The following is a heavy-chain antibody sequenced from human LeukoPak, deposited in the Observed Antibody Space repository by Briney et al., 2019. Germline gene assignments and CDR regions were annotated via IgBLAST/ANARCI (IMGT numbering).Heavy chain of an antibody. Sequence: GGSLRLSCAVVGFVFEDYGMGWLRQAPGKGLEWVSGINWNGDSIGYADSVKGRLTILRDNAKKSLFLDMSSLRAEDTALYYCARINYGEYEAFDYWGLGTLVTVSS. CDR1: GFVFEDYG. CDR2: INWNGDSI. J-gene: IGHJ4*02. D-gene: IGHD4-17*01. CDR3: ARINYGEYEAFDY. V-gene: IGHV3-20*04.